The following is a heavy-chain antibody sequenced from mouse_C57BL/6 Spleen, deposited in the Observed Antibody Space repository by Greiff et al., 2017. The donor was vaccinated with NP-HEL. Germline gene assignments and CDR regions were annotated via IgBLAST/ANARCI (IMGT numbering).Heavy chain of an antibody. CDR1: GYTFTSYW. Sequence: VQLQQPGAELVMPGASVKLSCKASGYTFTSYWMHWVKQRPGQGLEWIGEIDPTDSYTNYNQKFKGKSTLTVDKSSSTAYMQLSSLTSEDSAVYYGARSIYYYGSSHYFDYWGQGTTLTVSS. J-gene: IGHJ2*01. CDR2: IDPTDSYT. D-gene: IGHD1-1*01. CDR3: ARSIYYYGSSHYFDY. V-gene: IGHV1-69*01.